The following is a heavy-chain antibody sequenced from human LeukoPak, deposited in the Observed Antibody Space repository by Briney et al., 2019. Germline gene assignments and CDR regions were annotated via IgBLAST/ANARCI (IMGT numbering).Heavy chain of an antibody. CDR3: ATDPPADTARSRSGYYTLWGLRRFDY. D-gene: IGHD3-3*01. CDR2: INAGNGNT. J-gene: IGHJ4*02. CDR1: GYTFTSYA. V-gene: IGHV1-3*01. Sequence: ASVKVSCKASGYTFTSYAMHWVRQAPGQRLEWMGWINAGNGNTKYSQKFQGRVTITRDTSASTAYMELSSLRSEDTAVYYCATDPPADTARSRSGYYTLWGLRRFDYWGQGTLVTVSS.